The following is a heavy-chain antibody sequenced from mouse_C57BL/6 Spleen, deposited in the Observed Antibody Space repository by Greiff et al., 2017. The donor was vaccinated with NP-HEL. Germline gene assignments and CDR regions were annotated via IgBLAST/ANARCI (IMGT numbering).Heavy chain of an antibody. V-gene: IGHV5-4*01. Sequence: DVKLVESGGGLVKPGGSLKLSCAASGFTFSSYAMSWVRQTPEKRLEWVATISDGGSYTYYPDNVKGRFTISRDNAKNNLYLQMSHLKSEDTAMYYCAREDYGSSYGGYFDYWGQGTTLTVSS. CDR1: GFTFSSYA. CDR2: ISDGGSYT. J-gene: IGHJ2*01. CDR3: AREDYGSSYGGYFDY. D-gene: IGHD1-1*01.